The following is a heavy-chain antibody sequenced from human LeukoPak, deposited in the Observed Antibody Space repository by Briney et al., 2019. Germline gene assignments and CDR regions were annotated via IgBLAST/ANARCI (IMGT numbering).Heavy chain of an antibody. V-gene: IGHV3-33*01. Sequence: PGRSLRLSCAASGFTFSSYGMHWVRQAPGKGLEWVAVIWYDGSNKYYADSVKGRFTISRDNSKNTLYLQMNSLRAEDTAVYYCAGTAEWVPYYFDYWGQGTLVTVSS. D-gene: IGHD1-1*01. CDR2: IWYDGSNK. CDR3: AGTAEWVPYYFDY. J-gene: IGHJ4*02. CDR1: GFTFSSYG.